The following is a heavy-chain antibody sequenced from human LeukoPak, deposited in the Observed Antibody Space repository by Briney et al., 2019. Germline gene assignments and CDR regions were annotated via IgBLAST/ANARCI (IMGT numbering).Heavy chain of an antibody. V-gene: IGHV4-39*01. J-gene: IGHJ4*02. Sequence: PSETLSLTCTVSGVSISSSSYYWGWIRQPPGKGLEWIGSIYYSGSTYYNPSLKSRVTISVDTSKNQFSLKLSSVTAADTAVYYCAWMASLFDYWGQGTLVTVSS. CDR1: GVSISSSSYY. CDR3: AWMASLFDY. CDR2: IYYSGST. D-gene: IGHD5-24*01.